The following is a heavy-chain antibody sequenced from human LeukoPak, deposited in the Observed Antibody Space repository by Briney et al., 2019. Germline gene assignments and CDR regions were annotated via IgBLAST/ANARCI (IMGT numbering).Heavy chain of an antibody. CDR3: ARDGYNSANGIDV. CDR2: ISSSSNYI. V-gene: IGHV3-21*01. D-gene: IGHD1-1*01. Sequence: GGSLRLSCAASGFIFSSYNMNWVRQAPGKGLEWVSSISSSSNYIYYADSVKGRFTISRDNAKSSLSLQMNSLSAEDTAVYYCARDGYNSANGIDVWGQGAMVTVSS. CDR1: GFIFSSYN. J-gene: IGHJ3*01.